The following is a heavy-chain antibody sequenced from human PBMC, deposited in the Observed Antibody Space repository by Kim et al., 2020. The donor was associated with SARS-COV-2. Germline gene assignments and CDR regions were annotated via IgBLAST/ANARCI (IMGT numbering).Heavy chain of an antibody. D-gene: IGHD2-15*01. J-gene: IGHJ5*02. Sequence: GGSLRLSCTASGFTFGDYAMSWFRQAPGKGPEWVGLIRSNIYGGTTEYAASVKGRFIISRDDSKTIAYLQMNSLKSEDTAIYYCARDLPRRSQNIVAVDGWNWFDPWGQGTLVTVSS. V-gene: IGHV3-49*03. CDR1: GFTFGDYA. CDR3: ARDLPRRSQNIVAVDGWNWFDP. CDR2: IRSNIYGGTT.